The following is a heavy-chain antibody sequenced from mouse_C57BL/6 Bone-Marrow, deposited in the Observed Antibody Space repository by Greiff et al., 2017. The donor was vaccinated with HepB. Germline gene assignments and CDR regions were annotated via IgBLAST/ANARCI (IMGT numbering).Heavy chain of an antibody. D-gene: IGHD1-1*01. CDR3: ARPSTVVATNGYFDV. V-gene: IGHV1-26*01. Sequence: EVQLQQSGPELVKPGASVKISCKASGYTFTDYYMNWVKQSHGKSLEWIGDIDPNNGGTSYNQKFKGKATLTVDKSSSTAYMELRSLTSEDSAVYYCARPSTVVATNGYFDVWGTGTTVTVST. CDR2: IDPNNGGT. J-gene: IGHJ1*03. CDR1: GYTFTDYY.